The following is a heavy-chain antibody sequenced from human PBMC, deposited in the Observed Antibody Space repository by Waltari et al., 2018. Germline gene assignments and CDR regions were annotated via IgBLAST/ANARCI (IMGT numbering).Heavy chain of an antibody. CDR1: GGSFSSYY. D-gene: IGHD2-21*01. V-gene: IGHV4-34*01. Sequence: QVQLQQWGAGLLKPSETLSLTCAVYGGSFSSYYWGWIRKPPGKGLEWIGEINHSGSTNYNPSLKSRVTISVDTSKNQFSLKLSSVTAADTALYYCARKGGDDGDYYNYYMDVWGKRTTVTISS. J-gene: IGHJ6*03. CDR2: INHSGST. CDR3: ARKGGDDGDYYNYYMDV.